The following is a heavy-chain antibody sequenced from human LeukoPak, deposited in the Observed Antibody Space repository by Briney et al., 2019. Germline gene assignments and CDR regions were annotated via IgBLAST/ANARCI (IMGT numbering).Heavy chain of an antibody. CDR3: ARDGDITGINTGCFDY. V-gene: IGHV3-7*01. J-gene: IGHJ4*02. D-gene: IGHD3-16*01. CDR2: IKQDGSEK. Sequence: GGSLRLSCAASGFTFSSYWMSWVRQAPGKGLEWVANIKQDGSEKYYVDSVKGRFTISRDNAKNSLYLQMNSLRAEDTAVYYCARDGDITGINTGCFDYWGQGTLVTVSS. CDR1: GFTFSSYW.